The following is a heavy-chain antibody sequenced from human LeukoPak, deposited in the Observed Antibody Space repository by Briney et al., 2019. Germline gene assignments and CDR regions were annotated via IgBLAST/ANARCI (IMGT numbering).Heavy chain of an antibody. J-gene: IGHJ4*02. Sequence: GGSLRLSCAASGFTFSSYWMSWVRQAPGKGLEWVANIKQDGSEKYYVDSVKGRFTISRDNAKNSLYLQMNSLRAEDTAVYYCASLHCSSTSCYTRGVGFDYWGQGTLVTVSS. CDR1: GFTFSSYW. CDR3: ASLHCSSTSCYTRGVGFDY. CDR2: IKQDGSEK. D-gene: IGHD2-2*02. V-gene: IGHV3-7*01.